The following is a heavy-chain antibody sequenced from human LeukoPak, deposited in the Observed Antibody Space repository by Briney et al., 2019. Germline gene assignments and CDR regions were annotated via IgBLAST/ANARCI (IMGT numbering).Heavy chain of an antibody. CDR3: ARGDNWNSYYYYMDV. J-gene: IGHJ6*03. V-gene: IGHV3-48*04. D-gene: IGHD1-7*01. CDR2: ISSSGSSI. CDR1: GFTFNSYS. Sequence: GGSLRLSCAASGFTFNSYSMNWVRQAPGKGLEWVSYISSSGSSIYYADSVKGRFTISRNNAENSLSLQMNSLRAEDTAVYYCARGDNWNSYYYYMDVWGKGTTVTVFS.